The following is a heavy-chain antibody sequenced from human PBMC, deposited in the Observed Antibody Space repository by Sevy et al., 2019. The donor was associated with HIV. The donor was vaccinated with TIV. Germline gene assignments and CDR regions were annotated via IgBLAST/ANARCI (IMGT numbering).Heavy chain of an antibody. Sequence: GGSLRLSCAASGYTFNNAWMSWVRQAPVKGLEWLGRVKSKTDGGPAEYASPVKGRFTISRDDSKSTLYLQMNRLRTEDTGVYYCTGATVFGATWFDPWGQGALVTVSS. J-gene: IGHJ5*02. CDR3: TGATVFGATWFDP. CDR2: VKSKTDGGPA. D-gene: IGHD3-3*01. CDR1: GYTFNNAW. V-gene: IGHV3-15*01.